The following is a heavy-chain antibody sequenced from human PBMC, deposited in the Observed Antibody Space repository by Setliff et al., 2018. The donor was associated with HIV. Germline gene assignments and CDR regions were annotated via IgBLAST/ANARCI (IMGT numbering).Heavy chain of an antibody. CDR3: ARVSITYWYSIPTFYCYYMDV. V-gene: IGHV4-34*01. J-gene: IGHJ6*03. CDR2: INHSGRT. Sequence: LSLTCAVYGGSFSGYHWNWIRQPPGKGLERIGEINHSGRTNYNPSLKSRVTISVDTSKNQFSLKLRSVTAADTAMYYCARVSITYWYSIPTFYCYYMDVWGKGTKVTVSS. D-gene: IGHD2-15*01. CDR1: GGSFSGYH.